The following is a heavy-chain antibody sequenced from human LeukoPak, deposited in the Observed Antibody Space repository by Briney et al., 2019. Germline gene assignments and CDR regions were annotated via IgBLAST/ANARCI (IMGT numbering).Heavy chain of an antibody. CDR2: IYYSGNT. CDR3: ARAGYGSGGSCSHYYGVDV. CDR1: GFTFSSCA. Sequence: GSLRLSCSASGFTFSSCAMHWVRQAPGKALEWIGYIYYSGNTNYNPSLKSRVTISVDTSNSQFSLRLSSVTAADTAVYYCARAGYGSGGSCSHYYGVDVWGQGTTVTVSS. D-gene: IGHD2-15*01. J-gene: IGHJ6*02. V-gene: IGHV4-59*01.